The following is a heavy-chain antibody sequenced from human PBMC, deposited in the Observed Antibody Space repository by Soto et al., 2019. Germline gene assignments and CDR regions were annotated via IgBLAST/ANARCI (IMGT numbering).Heavy chain of an antibody. CDR3: ARPIAAAGDYYYYGMDV. CDR2: IYSGGST. CDR1: GFTVSSNY. J-gene: IGHJ6*02. Sequence: PGGSLRLSCAASGFTVSSNYMSWVRQAPGKGLEWVSVIYSGGSTYYADSVKGRFTISRDNSKNTLYLQMNSLRAEDTAVYYCARPIAAAGDYYYYGMDVWGQGTTVTVSS. V-gene: IGHV3-66*04. D-gene: IGHD6-13*01.